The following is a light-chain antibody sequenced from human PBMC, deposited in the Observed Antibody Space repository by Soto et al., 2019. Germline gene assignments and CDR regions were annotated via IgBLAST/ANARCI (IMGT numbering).Light chain of an antibody. J-gene: IGKJ4*01. V-gene: IGKV3-15*01. CDR2: GAS. Sequence: VLTQSPSTLSLPPGERATLSCRASQSVSSNLAWYQQKPGQAPRLLIYGASTRATGIPARFSGSGSGTEFTLTISSLQSEDFAVYYCQQYNNWPLTFGGGTKVDIK. CDR3: QQYNNWPLT. CDR1: QSVSSN.